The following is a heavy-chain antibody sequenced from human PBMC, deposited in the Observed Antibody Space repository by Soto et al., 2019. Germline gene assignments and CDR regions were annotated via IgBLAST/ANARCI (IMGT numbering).Heavy chain of an antibody. CDR1: GFSFTTFT. J-gene: IGHJ4*02. D-gene: IGHD2-15*01. CDR2: VSGSGGTT. Sequence: EVHLLESGGGLVQPGGSLRLSCAASGFSFTTFTMSWVRQAPGKGLEWVSSVSGSGGTTFYADSVKGRLTISRENSKNTLYLQMNSLRAEDTAVYYCAKTPWVVVGIGGGYFNSWGQGTLVTVSA. CDR3: AKTPWVVVGIGGGYFNS. V-gene: IGHV3-23*01.